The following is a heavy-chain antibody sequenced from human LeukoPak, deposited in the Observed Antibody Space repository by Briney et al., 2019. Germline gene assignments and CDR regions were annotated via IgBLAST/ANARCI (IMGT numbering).Heavy chain of an antibody. CDR2: ISSSSTI. CDR3: ARDGDVDY. J-gene: IGHJ4*02. CDR1: GFTFSSYS. V-gene: IGHV3-48*02. D-gene: IGHD7-27*01. Sequence: PGGSLRLSCAASGFTFSSYSMNWVRQAPGKGLEWVSYISSSSTIYYADSVKGRFTISRDNAKNSLYLQMNSLRDEDTAVYYCARDGDVDYWGQGTLVTVSS.